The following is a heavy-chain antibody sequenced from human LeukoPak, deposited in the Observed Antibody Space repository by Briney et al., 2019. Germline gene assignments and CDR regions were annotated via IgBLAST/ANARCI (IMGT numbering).Heavy chain of an antibody. D-gene: IGHD1-26*01. V-gene: IGHV3-23*01. Sequence: PGGSLRLSCAASGFTFSSYAMSWVREAPGKGLEWVSAISVSGGSTYYADSVKGRFTISRDNSKNTLYLQMNSLRAEDTAVYYCARALIVGASIDYWGQGTLVTVSS. CDR1: GFTFSSYA. CDR2: ISVSGGST. J-gene: IGHJ4*02. CDR3: ARALIVGASIDY.